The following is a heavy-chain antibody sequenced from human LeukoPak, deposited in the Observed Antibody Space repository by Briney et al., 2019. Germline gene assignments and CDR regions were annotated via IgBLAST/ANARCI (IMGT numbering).Heavy chain of an antibody. CDR1: GGTFSSYA. J-gene: IGHJ4*02. D-gene: IGHD5-24*01. CDR2: IIPILGIA. V-gene: IGHV1-69*04. Sequence: SVKVSCKASGGTFSSYAISWVRQAPGQGLEWMGRIIPILGIANYAQKFQGRVTITADKSTSTAYMELSSLRSEDTAVYYCARDREGWLQLDYWGQGTLVTVSS. CDR3: ARDREGWLQLDY.